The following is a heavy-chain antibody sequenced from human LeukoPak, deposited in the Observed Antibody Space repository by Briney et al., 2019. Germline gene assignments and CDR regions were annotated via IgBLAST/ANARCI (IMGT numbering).Heavy chain of an antibody. V-gene: IGHV3-49*04. CDR2: IRSKAYGGTT. J-gene: IGHJ4*02. CDR3: TRSVGYYDILTGYP. D-gene: IGHD3-9*01. CDR1: GFTFGDYA. Sequence: GGSLRLSCTASGFTFGDYAMSWVRQAPGKGLEWVGFIRSKAYGGTTEYAASVKGRFTISRDDSKSIAYLQMNSLKTEDTAVYYCTRSVGYYDILTGYPWDQGTLVTVSS.